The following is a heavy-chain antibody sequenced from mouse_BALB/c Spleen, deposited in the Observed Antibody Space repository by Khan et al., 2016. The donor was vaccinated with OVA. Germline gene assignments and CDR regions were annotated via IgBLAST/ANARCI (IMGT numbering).Heavy chain of an antibody. Sequence: QVQLQQPGPGLVAPSQSLSITCTISGFSLTNYGVHWVRQPPGKGLEWLAVIWNDGSTNYNSVLKSRLTITKDDSKSQVFLKMNSLQTDDTAIYFCARQPYYHYNVMDYWGQGTSVTVSS. V-gene: IGHV2-6-1*01. J-gene: IGHJ4*01. CDR3: ARQPYYHYNVMDY. CDR1: GFSLTNYG. CDR2: IWNDGST. D-gene: IGHD2-10*01.